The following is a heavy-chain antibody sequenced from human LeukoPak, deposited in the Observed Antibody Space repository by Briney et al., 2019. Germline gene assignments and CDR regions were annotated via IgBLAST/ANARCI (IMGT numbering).Heavy chain of an antibody. D-gene: IGHD3-16*02. V-gene: IGHV4-34*01. CDR2: INHSGST. CDR1: GGSFSGYY. Sequence: SETLSLTCAVYGGSFSGYYWSWIRQPPGKGLEWIGEINHSGSTNYNPSLKSRVTISVDTSKNQFSLKLSSVTAAGTAVYYCASGRGDYVWGSYRSIYYDYWGQGTLVTVSS. J-gene: IGHJ4*02. CDR3: ASGRGDYVWGSYRSIYYDY.